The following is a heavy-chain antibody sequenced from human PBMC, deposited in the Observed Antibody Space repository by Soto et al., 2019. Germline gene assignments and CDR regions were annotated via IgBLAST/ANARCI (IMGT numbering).Heavy chain of an antibody. Sequence: SETLSLTCTVSGGSISSSIYYWVWIRQPPGKVLEWIGSIYYSGSTYYNPSLKSRVTISVDTSKNQFSLKLSSVTAADTAVYYCARHDSSGYYYVFFDYWGQGTLVTVSS. CDR1: GGSISSSIYY. J-gene: IGHJ4*02. D-gene: IGHD3-22*01. V-gene: IGHV4-39*01. CDR3: ARHDSSGYYYVFFDY. CDR2: IYYSGST.